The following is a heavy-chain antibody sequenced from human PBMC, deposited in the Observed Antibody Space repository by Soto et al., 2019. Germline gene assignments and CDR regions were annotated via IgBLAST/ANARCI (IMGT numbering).Heavy chain of an antibody. CDR2: IYWDDDK. D-gene: IGHD5-18*01. J-gene: IGHJ4*02. Sequence: SGPTLVNPTPTRTLTCSLSGFSVSSNGARVGWIRQPPGKALEWLALIYWDDDKKYNPSLMSRLTITKDTSENQVILTVTDVDPADTATYYCVHGTLGSYGHVYFDYWGQGTRGTVSA. V-gene: IGHV2-5*02. CDR3: VHGTLGSYGHVYFDY. CDR1: GFSVSSNGAR.